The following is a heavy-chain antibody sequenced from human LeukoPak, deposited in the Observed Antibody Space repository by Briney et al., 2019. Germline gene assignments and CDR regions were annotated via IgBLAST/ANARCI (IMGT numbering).Heavy chain of an antibody. CDR2: IYYSGST. D-gene: IGHD3-22*01. Sequence: SETLSLTYTVSGGSISSGGYYWSWIRQHPGKGLEWIGYIYYSGSTYYNPSLKSRVTISVDTSKNQFSLKLSSVTAADTAVYYCARDRPEVIGAFDIWGQGTMVTVSS. J-gene: IGHJ3*02. V-gene: IGHV4-31*03. CDR3: ARDRPEVIGAFDI. CDR1: GGSISSGGYY.